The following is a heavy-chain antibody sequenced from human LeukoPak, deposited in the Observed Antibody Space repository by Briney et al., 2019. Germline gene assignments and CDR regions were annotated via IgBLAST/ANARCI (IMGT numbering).Heavy chain of an antibody. J-gene: IGHJ4*02. CDR2: LRHSGNT. V-gene: IGHV4-59*11. CDR1: GDSITSRSY. CDR3: ARESSTTQTNLFDY. Sequence: SETLSLTCTVSGDSITSRSYWSWIRQPPGQGLEWIGYLRHSGNTNHNSSFRGRVTFSLDTSKNQFSLILRSVTAADTAIYFCARESSTTQTNLFDYWGQGTLVAVSS. D-gene: IGHD3-3*02.